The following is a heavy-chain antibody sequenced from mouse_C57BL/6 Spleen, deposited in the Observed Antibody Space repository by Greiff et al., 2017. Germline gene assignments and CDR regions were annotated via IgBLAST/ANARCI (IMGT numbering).Heavy chain of an antibody. J-gene: IGHJ1*03. CDR3: ARSETGHWYFDV. V-gene: IGHV1-52*01. CDR2: IDPSDSET. CDR1: GYTFTSYW. Sequence: VQLQQPGAELVRPGSSVKLSCKASGYTFTSYWMHWVKQRPIQGLEWIGNIDPSDSETHYNQKFKDKATLTVDKSSSTAYMQLSSLTSEDSAVYYCARSETGHWYFDVWGTGTTVTVSS.